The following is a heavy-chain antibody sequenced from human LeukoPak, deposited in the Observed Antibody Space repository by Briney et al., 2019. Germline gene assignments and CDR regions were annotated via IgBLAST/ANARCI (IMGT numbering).Heavy chain of an antibody. CDR1: GFTFSSYT. D-gene: IGHD1-1*01. V-gene: IGHV3-23*01. CDR3: AKELERPYYFDY. J-gene: IGHJ4*02. CDR2: SSGGGGRT. Sequence: PGGSLRLSCAASGFTFSSYTLTWVRQAPGKGLEWVSASSGGGGRTYYADSVRGRFTISRDNSKNTLYLQMNSLRAEDTAVYYCAKELERPYYFDYWGQGTLVTVSS.